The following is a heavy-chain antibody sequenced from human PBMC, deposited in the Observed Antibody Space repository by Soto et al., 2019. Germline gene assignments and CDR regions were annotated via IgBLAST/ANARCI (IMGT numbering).Heavy chain of an antibody. Sequence: GGSLRLSCAASGFTFSSYGMHWVRQAPGKGLEWVAVISYDGSNKYYADSVKGRFTISRDNSKNTLYLQMNSLRAEDTAVYYCAKEAEMARAFDYWGQGTLVTVSS. CDR3: AKEAEMARAFDY. CDR2: ISYDGSNK. J-gene: IGHJ4*02. CDR1: GFTFSSYG. V-gene: IGHV3-30*18.